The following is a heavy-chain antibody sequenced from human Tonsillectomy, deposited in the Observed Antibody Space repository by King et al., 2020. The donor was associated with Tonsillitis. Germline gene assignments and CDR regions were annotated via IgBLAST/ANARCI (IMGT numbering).Heavy chain of an antibody. D-gene: IGHD6-19*01. CDR2: IYASGSA. CDR3: ARCPMQYSFDY. V-gene: IGHV4-4*07. J-gene: IGHJ4*02. CDR1: GDSISSYY. Sequence: HVQLQESGPGLVKPSETLSLTCTVSGDSISSYYWNWIRQPAGKRLEWIGRIYASGSANYNPSLTSRVTMSIDTSKNQFSLKLTSVTAADTAVYYCARCPMQYSFDYWGQGTLVTVSS.